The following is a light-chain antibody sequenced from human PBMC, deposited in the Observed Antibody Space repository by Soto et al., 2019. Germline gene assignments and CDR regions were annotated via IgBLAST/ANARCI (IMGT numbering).Light chain of an antibody. Sequence: QSALTQPPSASGSPGQSVTISCTGTKNDIGVYDFVSWYQHHPGKAPRLIIYEVVQRPSGVPDRFSGSKSGNTASLTVCGLQAADEADYFCTSYAGSNTYVFGSGTKLTVL. J-gene: IGLJ1*01. CDR2: EVV. V-gene: IGLV2-8*01. CDR1: KNDIGVYDF. CDR3: TSYAGSNTYV.